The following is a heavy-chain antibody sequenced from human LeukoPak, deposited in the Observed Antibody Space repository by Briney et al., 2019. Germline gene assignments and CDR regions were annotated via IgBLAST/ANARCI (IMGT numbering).Heavy chain of an antibody. J-gene: IGHJ4*02. CDR3: AREEMATTSSDY. D-gene: IGHD5-24*01. V-gene: IGHV1-2*02. CDR2: INPNSGTT. CDR1: GYTFTGYY. Sequence: ASVKVSCKASGYTFTGYYMHWVRQAPGQGLEWMGWINPNSGTTNYAQKFQGRVTMTRDTSISTAYMELSRLTPDDTAVYYCAREEMATTSSDYWGQGTLVTVSS.